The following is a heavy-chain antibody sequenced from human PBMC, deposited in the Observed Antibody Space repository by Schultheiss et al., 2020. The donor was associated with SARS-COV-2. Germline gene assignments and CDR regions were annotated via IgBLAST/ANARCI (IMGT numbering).Heavy chain of an antibody. V-gene: IGHV3-21*01. CDR3: VKTIYYYDSSGSNWFDP. D-gene: IGHD3-22*01. CDR2: ISSSSSYI. Sequence: GGSLRLSCAASGFTFSSYWMSWVRQAPGKGLEWVSSISSSSSYIYYADSVKGRFTISRDNSKNTLYLQMNSLRAEDTAVYYCVKTIYYYDSSGSNWFDPWGQGTLVTVSS. CDR1: GFTFSSYW. J-gene: IGHJ5*02.